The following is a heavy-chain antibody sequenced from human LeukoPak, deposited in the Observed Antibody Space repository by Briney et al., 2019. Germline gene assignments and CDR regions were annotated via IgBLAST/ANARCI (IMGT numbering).Heavy chain of an antibody. CDR2: ISSSGSTI. CDR1: GFTFSDYY. J-gene: IGHJ4*02. V-gene: IGHV3-11*01. CDR3: AKDQGIAVAGKPKYYFDY. D-gene: IGHD6-19*01. Sequence: PGGSLRLSCAASGFTFSDYYMSWIRQAPGKGLEWVSYISSSGSTIYYADSVKGRFTISRDNAKNSLYLQMNSLRAEDTAVYYCAKDQGIAVAGKPKYYFDYWGQGTLVTVSS.